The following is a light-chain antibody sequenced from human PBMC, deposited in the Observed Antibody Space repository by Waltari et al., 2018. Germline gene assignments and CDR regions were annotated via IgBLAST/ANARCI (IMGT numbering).Light chain of an antibody. CDR3: MQALQTPYT. CDR2: LSF. V-gene: IGKV2-28*01. Sequence: DIVMTQFPVSLPVTPGEPASISCSSTQSLLHSDGYAYVDWYLQKPGQSPQLLIYLSFNRASGVPDRFSGSGSGTDFTLKISRVEAEDVGVYYCMQALQTPYTFGQGTKLEIK. J-gene: IGKJ2*01. CDR1: QSLLHSDGYAY.